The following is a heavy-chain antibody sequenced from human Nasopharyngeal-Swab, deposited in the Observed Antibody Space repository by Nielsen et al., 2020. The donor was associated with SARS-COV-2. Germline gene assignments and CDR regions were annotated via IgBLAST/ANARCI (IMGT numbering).Heavy chain of an antibody. V-gene: IGHV3-9*01. CDR3: TKGRADYSNPSFDN. D-gene: IGHD4-11*01. CDR2: ITWNSGV. CDR1: GFTYDDYA. J-gene: IGHJ4*02. Sequence: SLKISCVASGFTYDDYAMHCVRQAPGKGLEWVSGITWNSGVAYTDSVKGRFTISRDNARNSLYLQMNSLRTEDTAFYYCTKGRADYSNPSFDNWGQGTLVTVSS.